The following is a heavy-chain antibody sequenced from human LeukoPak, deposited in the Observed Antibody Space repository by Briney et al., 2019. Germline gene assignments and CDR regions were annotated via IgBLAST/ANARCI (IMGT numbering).Heavy chain of an antibody. CDR3: ARDRLTNDAFDI. J-gene: IGHJ3*02. CDR2: ISGSGGST. V-gene: IGHV3-23*01. Sequence: GGSLRLACALSGLTFSRYAMRWVRQAPGKGLEWVSVISGSGGSTDYADSVKGRFTISRDNSKNTLYLQMNSLRAEDTAMYCCARDRLTNDAFDIWGQGTMVTVSS. D-gene: IGHD2-8*01. CDR1: GLTFSRYA.